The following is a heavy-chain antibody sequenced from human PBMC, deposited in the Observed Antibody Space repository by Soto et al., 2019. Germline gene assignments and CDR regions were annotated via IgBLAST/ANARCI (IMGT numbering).Heavy chain of an antibody. D-gene: IGHD1-20*01. Sequence: EVQVVETGGGLIQPGGSLRLSCAASGFTVSSSYMSWVRQAPGRGLEWDSAIYGGGSTYYADAVKGRFTISRDNSKNTLYLQMNSLRAEDTAVYYCAREVPGDNGVLDIWGQGTMVTVSS. J-gene: IGHJ3*02. CDR2: IYGGGST. CDR1: GFTVSSSY. V-gene: IGHV3-53*02. CDR3: AREVPGDNGVLDI.